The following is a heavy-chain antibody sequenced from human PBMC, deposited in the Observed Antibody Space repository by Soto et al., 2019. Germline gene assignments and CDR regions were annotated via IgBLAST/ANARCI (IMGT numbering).Heavy chain of an antibody. CDR3: ARERGGYNQGDFEF. J-gene: IGHJ4*02. V-gene: IGHV1-69*13. CDR1: GGTFSSYA. Sequence: GASVKVSCKASGGTFSSYAISWVRQAPGQGLEWLGGIIPSFGKGNYQQNFQGRLTITADESTSTVYMELSGLTSGDTAVYYCARERGGYNQGDFEFWGQGTLVTVSS. CDR2: IIPSFGKG. D-gene: IGHD5-12*01.